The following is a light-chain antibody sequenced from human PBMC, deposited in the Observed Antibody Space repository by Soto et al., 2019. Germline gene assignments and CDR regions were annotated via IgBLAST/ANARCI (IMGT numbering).Light chain of an antibody. CDR2: GNG. CDR3: QSYDKRLTAYV. CDR1: SSSIGAGYE. J-gene: IGLJ1*01. V-gene: IGLV1-40*01. Sequence: QSVLRQPPSLSGSPGPGVTISCSGTSSSIGAGYEVHWYHQLPGTAPKLVVSGNGNRPSGVPDRLSASKSGTSASLAITGLQAEDEGHYYCQSYDKRLTAYVFGTGTKVTVL.